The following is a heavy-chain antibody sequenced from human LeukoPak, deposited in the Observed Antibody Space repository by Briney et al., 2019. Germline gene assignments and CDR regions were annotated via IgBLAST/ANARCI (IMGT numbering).Heavy chain of an antibody. D-gene: IGHD4-17*01. CDR1: GFIFNNYW. CDR2: INSVGSPT. CDR3: TRGQYGDYNMDV. V-gene: IGHV3-74*01. Sequence: PGGSLRLSCAASGFIFNNYWMHWVRQAPGKGLVWVAHINSVGSPTNYADSVKGRFTISRDNSRSTVYLEMNGLRAEDTAVYFCTRGQYGDYNMDVWGQGTLVTVSS. J-gene: IGHJ6*03.